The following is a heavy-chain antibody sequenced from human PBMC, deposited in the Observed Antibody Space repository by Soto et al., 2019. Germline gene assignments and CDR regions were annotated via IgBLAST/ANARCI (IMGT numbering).Heavy chain of an antibody. V-gene: IGHV3-30*18. D-gene: IGHD3-10*01. J-gene: IGHJ5*02. CDR1: GFTFSSYG. CDR3: AKDPYYYGSGSTGAVCFDP. Sequence: QVQLVESGGGVVQPGRSLRLSCAASGFTFSSYGMHWVRQAPGKGLEWVAVISYDGSNKYYADSVKGRFTISRDNSKNRLYLQMSSLRAEDTAVYYCAKDPYYYGSGSTGAVCFDPWGQGTLVTVSS. CDR2: ISYDGSNK.